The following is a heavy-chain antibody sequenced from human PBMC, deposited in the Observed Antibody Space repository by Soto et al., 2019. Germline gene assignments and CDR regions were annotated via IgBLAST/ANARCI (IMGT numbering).Heavy chain of an antibody. Sequence: VASVKVSCKASGGTFSSYAISWVRQAPGQGLEWMGGIIPIFGTANYAQKFQGRVTITADESTSTAYMELSSLRSEDTAVYYCARVGARGAPYYFDYWGQGTLVTVSS. J-gene: IGHJ4*02. V-gene: IGHV1-69*13. CDR1: GGTFSSYA. CDR2: IIPIFGTA. D-gene: IGHD1-26*01. CDR3: ARVGARGAPYYFDY.